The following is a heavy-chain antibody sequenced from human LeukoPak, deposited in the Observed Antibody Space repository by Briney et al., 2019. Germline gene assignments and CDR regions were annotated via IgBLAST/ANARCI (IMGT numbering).Heavy chain of an antibody. Sequence: SETLSLTSSVSGGSISSSSYYWGWVRQPPGKGLEWIGSIYYSGSTYYNPSLKSRVTISVDTSKNQFSLKLSSVTAADTAVYYCARVPLVAYYGFLYYYYMDVWGKGTTVTVSS. CDR1: GGSISSSSYY. CDR3: ARVPLVAYYGFLYYYYMDV. J-gene: IGHJ6*03. D-gene: IGHD3-3*01. V-gene: IGHV4-39*01. CDR2: IYYSGST.